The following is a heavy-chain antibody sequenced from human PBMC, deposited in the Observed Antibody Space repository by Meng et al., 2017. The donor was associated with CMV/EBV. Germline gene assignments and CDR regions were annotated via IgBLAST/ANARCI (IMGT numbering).Heavy chain of an antibody. CDR3: ANVLQPHYYYYYGMDV. D-gene: IGHD4-11*01. J-gene: IGHJ6*02. V-gene: IGHV3-48*03. Sequence: GESLKISCAASGFTFSSYEMNWVRQAPGKGLGWVSYISSSGSTRYYADSVKGRFTISRDNAKNSLYLQMNSLRAEDTAVYYCANVLQPHYYYYYGMDVWGQGTTVTVSS. CDR2: ISSSGSTR. CDR1: GFTFSSYE.